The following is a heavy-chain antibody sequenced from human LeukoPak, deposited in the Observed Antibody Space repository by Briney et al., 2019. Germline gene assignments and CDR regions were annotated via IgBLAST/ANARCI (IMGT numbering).Heavy chain of an antibody. CDR3: ARVFVGPTPYFDY. J-gene: IGHJ4*02. CDR1: GFTFSTSC. V-gene: IGHV3-74*01. CDR2: IDTGGSST. Sequence: SGGSLRLSCTASGFTFSTSCMHWVRQAPGKGLVWASRIDTGGSSTTYADFVKGRFTISRDNAKNTLYLQMNSLTAEDTAVYYCARVFVGPTPYFDYWGQGTLVTVSS. D-gene: IGHD1-26*01.